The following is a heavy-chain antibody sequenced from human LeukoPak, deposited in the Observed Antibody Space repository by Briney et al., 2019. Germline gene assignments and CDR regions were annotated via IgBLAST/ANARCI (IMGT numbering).Heavy chain of an antibody. Sequence: ASVKVSCKASGYTFTSYYMRWVRQAPGQGLEWMGIINPSGGSTSYAQKFQGRVTMTRDTSTSTVYMELSSLRSEDTAVYYCARAYSGSYFYYYYYMDVWGKGTTVTVSS. V-gene: IGHV1-46*01. J-gene: IGHJ6*03. CDR2: INPSGGST. CDR1: GYTFTSYY. CDR3: ARAYSGSYFYYYYYMDV. D-gene: IGHD1-26*01.